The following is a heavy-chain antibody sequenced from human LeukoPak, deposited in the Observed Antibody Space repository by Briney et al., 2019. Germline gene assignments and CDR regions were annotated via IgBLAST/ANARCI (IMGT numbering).Heavy chain of an antibody. CDR2: INPSGGST. V-gene: IGHV1-46*01. CDR3: ARSRYRGNFDY. Sequence: ASVKVSCKVSGYTFTSYYMHWVRQAPGQGLEWMGIINPSGGSTSYAQKFQGRVTMTRDTSTSTVYMELSSLRSEDTAVYYCARSRYRGNFDYWGQGTLVTVSS. J-gene: IGHJ4*02. D-gene: IGHD3-10*01. CDR1: GYTFTSYY.